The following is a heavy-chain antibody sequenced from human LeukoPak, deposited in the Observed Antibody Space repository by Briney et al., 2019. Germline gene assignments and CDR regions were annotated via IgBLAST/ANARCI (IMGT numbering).Heavy chain of an antibody. V-gene: IGHV3-7*01. J-gene: IGHJ4*02. CDR1: GFTLSSYW. D-gene: IGHD3-10*01. Sequence: GGSLRLSCAASGFTLSSYWMSWVRQAPGKGLEWVANIKQDGSEKYYVDSVKGRFTISRDNAKNSLYLQMNSPRVEDTAVYYCAKLAKYFYGAETFYFFEHWGQGTPVTASS. CDR3: AKLAKYFYGAETFYFFEH. CDR2: IKQDGSEK.